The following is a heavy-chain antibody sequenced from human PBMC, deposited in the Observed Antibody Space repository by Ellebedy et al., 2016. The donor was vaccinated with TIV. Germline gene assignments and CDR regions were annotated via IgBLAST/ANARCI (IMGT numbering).Heavy chain of an antibody. CDR2: ISGQNGNT. CDR3: ARGFVVSGGSYQSAAFDI. D-gene: IGHD2-15*01. Sequence: ASVKVSXXASGYTFTSNGIIWVRQAPGQGLEWMGWISGQNGNTKYAQKFQGRVTMTTDTSTSTAYMELRSLRSDDTAVYYCARGFVVSGGSYQSAAFDIWGQGTMVTVSS. CDR1: GYTFTSNG. V-gene: IGHV1-18*01. J-gene: IGHJ3*02.